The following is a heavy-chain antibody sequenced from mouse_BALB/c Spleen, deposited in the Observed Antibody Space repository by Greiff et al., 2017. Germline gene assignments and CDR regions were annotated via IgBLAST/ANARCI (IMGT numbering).Heavy chain of an antibody. CDR3: AREGTARAQDY. CDR1: GYNFTSYW. D-gene: IGHD3-2*01. J-gene: IGHJ2*01. Sequence: QVQLKQSGAELVKPGTSVKLSCKASGYNFTSYWINWVKLRPGQGLEWIGDIYPGSGSTNYNEKFKSKATLTVDTSSSTAYMQLSSLASEDSALYYCAREGTARAQDYWGQGTTLTGSS. V-gene: IGHV1-55*01. CDR2: IYPGSGST.